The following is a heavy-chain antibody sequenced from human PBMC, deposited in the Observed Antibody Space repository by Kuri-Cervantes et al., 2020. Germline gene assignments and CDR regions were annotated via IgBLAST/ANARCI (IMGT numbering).Heavy chain of an antibody. CDR2: ISGGSSFI. D-gene: IGHD5-18*01. Sequence: GESLKISCAASGFSFSDYNMNWVRQAPGRGLEWVSSISGGSSFIDYADSVKGRFTVSRDNAKESLYLQMNSLRAGDTAVYYCARGGYSYGPTRITYGMDVWGQGTMVTVSS. J-gene: IGHJ6*02. CDR1: GFSFSDYN. CDR3: ARGGYSYGPTRITYGMDV. V-gene: IGHV3-21*01.